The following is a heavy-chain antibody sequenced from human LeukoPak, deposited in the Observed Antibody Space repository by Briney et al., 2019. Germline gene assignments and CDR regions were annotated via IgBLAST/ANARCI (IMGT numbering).Heavy chain of an antibody. Sequence: ESGPALVKPTQTLTLTCTFSGFSPSTPQMCVTWIRQPPGKALEWLARIDWDDDKFYSPSLRTRLTISKDTPKNQVVLRMTNMDPVDTGTYYCARMTPDSPSFDYWGQGALITVSS. CDR2: IDWDDDK. J-gene: IGHJ4*02. V-gene: IGHV2-70*17. D-gene: IGHD2-15*01. CDR1: GFSPSTPQMC. CDR3: ARMTPDSPSFDY.